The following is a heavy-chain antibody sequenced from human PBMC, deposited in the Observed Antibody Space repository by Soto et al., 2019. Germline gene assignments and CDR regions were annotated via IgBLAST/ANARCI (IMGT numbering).Heavy chain of an antibody. CDR3: ARAHLGDGSGTGLGWFDP. V-gene: IGHV4-59*01. CDR1: GGSISSYY. CDR2: IYYSGST. J-gene: IGHJ5*02. Sequence: SETLSLTCTVSGGSISSYYWSWIRQPPGKGLEWIGYIYYSGSTNYNPSLKSRVTISVDTSKNQFSLKLSSVTAADTAVYYCARAHLGDGSGTGLGWFDPWGQGTLVTVSS. D-gene: IGHD3-10*01.